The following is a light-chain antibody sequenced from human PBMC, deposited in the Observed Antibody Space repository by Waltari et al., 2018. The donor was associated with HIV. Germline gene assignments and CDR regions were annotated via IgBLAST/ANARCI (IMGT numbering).Light chain of an antibody. CDR1: SSDVGGYNY. CDR2: DVT. Sequence: QSALTQPRSVSGSPGQSVTISCTGTSSDVGGYNYVSWYQHHPGKAPKFMIYDVTQRPSGVPDRFSGSKSCNTASLTISGLQAEDESDYYCCSYAGRYTYVFGTGTKVTVL. J-gene: IGLJ1*01. CDR3: CSYAGRYTYV. V-gene: IGLV2-11*01.